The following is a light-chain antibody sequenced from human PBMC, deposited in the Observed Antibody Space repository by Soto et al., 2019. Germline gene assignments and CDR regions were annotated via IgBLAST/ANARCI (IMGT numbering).Light chain of an antibody. Sequence: EIVFTQSPATLSLSPGERATRSCRASQSVTSTYLAWYQQKPGQAPRLLIYDASNRATGIPARFSGSGSGTDFTLTISSLEPEDFAVYYCQQRNNWPLTFGQGTRLEVK. CDR1: QSVTSTY. V-gene: IGKV3-11*01. CDR2: DAS. CDR3: QQRNNWPLT. J-gene: IGKJ5*01.